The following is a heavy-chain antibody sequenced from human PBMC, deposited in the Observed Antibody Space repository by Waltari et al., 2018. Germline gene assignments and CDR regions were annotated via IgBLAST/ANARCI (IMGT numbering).Heavy chain of an antibody. Sequence: QVQLVESGGGVVQPGRSLRLSCAASGFTFSSYGMHWVRQAPGKGVEWVAVIWYDGSNKYYADSVKGRFTISRDNSKNTLYLQMNSLRAEDTAVYYCARDAAGNAFDIWGQGTMVTVSS. J-gene: IGHJ3*02. D-gene: IGHD6-13*01. CDR3: ARDAAGNAFDI. CDR2: IWYDGSNK. V-gene: IGHV3-33*01. CDR1: GFTFSSYG.